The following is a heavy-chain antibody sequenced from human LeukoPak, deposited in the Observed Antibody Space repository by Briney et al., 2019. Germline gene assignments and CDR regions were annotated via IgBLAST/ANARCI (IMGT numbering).Heavy chain of an antibody. D-gene: IGHD1-26*01. Sequence: GGSLRLSCAASGFTFSSDAMHWVRQAPGKGLEYVSAISSNGGSTYYANSVKGRFTISRDNSKNTLYLQMGSLRAEDMAVYYCARGVVGATSGFDYWGQGTLVTVSS. CDR2: ISSNGGST. CDR1: GFTFSSDA. J-gene: IGHJ4*02. V-gene: IGHV3-64*01. CDR3: ARGVVGATSGFDY.